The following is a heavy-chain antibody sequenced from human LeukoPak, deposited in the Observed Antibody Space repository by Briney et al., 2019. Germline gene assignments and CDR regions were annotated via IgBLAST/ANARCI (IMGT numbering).Heavy chain of an antibody. CDR2: INPNSGGT. CDR3: ARTGDSSGYSFDY. V-gene: IGHV1-2*02. D-gene: IGHD3-22*01. J-gene: IGHJ4*02. Sequence: ASVKVSCKASGYTFTGYYMHWVRQAPGQGLEWMGWINPNSGGTNYAQKFQGRVTMTRDTSTSTVYMELSSLRSEDTAVYYCARTGDSSGYSFDYWGQGTLVTVSS. CDR1: GYTFTGYY.